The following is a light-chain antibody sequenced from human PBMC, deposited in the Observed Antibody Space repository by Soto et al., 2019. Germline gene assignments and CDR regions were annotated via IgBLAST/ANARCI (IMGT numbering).Light chain of an antibody. V-gene: IGLV1-40*01. J-gene: IGLJ1*01. CDR3: QSYDSSLRGV. Sequence: QAVVTQPPSVSGAPGQRATISCTGSSSNIGAGYDVHWYQQLPGTAPKLLIYGNSNRPSGVPDRFSGSKSGTSASLAITGLQAEDEADYYCQSYDSSLRGVFGTGTKLTVL. CDR1: SSNIGAGYD. CDR2: GNS.